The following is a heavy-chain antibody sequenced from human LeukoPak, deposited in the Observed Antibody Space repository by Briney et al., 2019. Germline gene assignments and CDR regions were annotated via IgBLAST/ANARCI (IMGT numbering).Heavy chain of an antibody. CDR1: GFTFSSYA. J-gene: IGHJ4*02. CDR3: AREYTGYDAF. D-gene: IGHD5-12*01. CDR2: ISYDGSNK. Sequence: GGSLRLSCAASGFTFSSYAMHWVRQAPGKGLEWVAVISYDGSNKYYADSVKGRFTISRDNSKNTLYLQMNSLRAEDTAVYYCAREYTGYDAFWGQGTLVTVSS. V-gene: IGHV3-30-3*01.